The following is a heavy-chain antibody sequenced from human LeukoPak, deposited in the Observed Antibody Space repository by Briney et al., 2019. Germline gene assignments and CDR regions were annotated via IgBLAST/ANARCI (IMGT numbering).Heavy chain of an antibody. CDR1: GFTFSTYW. J-gene: IGHJ5*02. CDR2: IYYSGST. V-gene: IGHV4-39*01. Sequence: GSLKLSCAASGFTFSTYWMSWVRQPPGKGLEWIGSIYYSGSTYYNPSLKSRVTISVDTSKNQFSLKLSSVTAADTAVYYCARHHCSSTSCYTYNWFDPWGQGTLVTVSS. CDR3: ARHHCSSTSCYTYNWFDP. D-gene: IGHD2-2*02.